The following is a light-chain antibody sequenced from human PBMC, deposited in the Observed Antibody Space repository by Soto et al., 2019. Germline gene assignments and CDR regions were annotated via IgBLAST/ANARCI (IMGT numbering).Light chain of an antibody. CDR1: HSITTH. J-gene: IGKJ2*01. Sequence: DIQMTPSPSSLSASVGDRVTITCRASHSITTHFNWYHQKPGKAPKLLIHAVLRLESGVPARFSGRGYGTDFALTMSSLQPEDFATYYCQQSYNIPFSVGQGTKLEI. CDR3: QQSYNIPFS. CDR2: AVL. V-gene: IGKV1-39*01.